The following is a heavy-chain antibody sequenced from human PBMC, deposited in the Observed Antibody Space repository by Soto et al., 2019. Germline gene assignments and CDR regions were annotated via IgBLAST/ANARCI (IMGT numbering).Heavy chain of an antibody. D-gene: IGHD3-10*01. J-gene: IGHJ6*02. CDR2: ILYDGSDK. CDR3: AKDRIVMIRGVMNYYGMDV. Sequence: GGSPRLSCAASGFTFSNYGMHWVRQDPGKGLEWVAFILYDGSDKYFADSVKGRFTISRDNSKNTLDLQMNSLRAEDTAVYYCAKDRIVMIRGVMNYYGMDVWGQGTTVTSP. CDR1: GFTFSNYG. V-gene: IGHV3-30*18.